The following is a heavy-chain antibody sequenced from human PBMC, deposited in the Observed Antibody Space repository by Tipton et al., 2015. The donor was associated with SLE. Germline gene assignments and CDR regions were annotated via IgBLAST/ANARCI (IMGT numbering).Heavy chain of an antibody. D-gene: IGHD3-10*01. CDR1: GGPTSSYY. CDR2: IYYNGRT. CDR3: ARSGWFRASDY. J-gene: IGHJ4*02. V-gene: IGHV4-59*01. Sequence: TLSLTCTVSGGPTSSYYWSWIRQPPGKGLEWLGYIYYNGRTNYNPSLKSRVTISVDTSKNQFSLKLSSVTAADTAVYYCARSGWFRASDYWDQGTLATVSS.